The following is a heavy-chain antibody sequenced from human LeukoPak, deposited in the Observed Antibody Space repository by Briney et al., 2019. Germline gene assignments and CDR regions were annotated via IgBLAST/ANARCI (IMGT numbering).Heavy chain of an antibody. CDR3: ARDIVVVPAAQGYYYYYYGMDV. V-gene: IGHV1-18*01. CDR2: ISAYNGST. J-gene: IGHJ6*02. D-gene: IGHD2-2*01. CDR1: GYSFTSYG. Sequence: ASVKVSCKGSGYSFTSYGISWVRQAPGQGLEWMGWISAYNGSTNYAQKLQGRVTMTTDTSTSTAYMELRSLRSDDTAVYYCARDIVVVPAAQGYYYYYYGMDVWGQGTTVTVSS.